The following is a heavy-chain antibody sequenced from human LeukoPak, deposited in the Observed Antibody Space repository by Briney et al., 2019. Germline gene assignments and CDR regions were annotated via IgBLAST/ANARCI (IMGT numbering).Heavy chain of an antibody. CDR3: ARVSEGYWSGSGSYPYDY. D-gene: IGHD3-10*01. Sequence: ASVKVSCKASGYTFTTHAIHWVRQAPGQSLEWMGWIITGNGNTKYSQKFQDRVTITRDTSATTAYMELSSLRSEDTAVYYCARVSEGYWSGSGSYPYDYWGQGTLITVSS. J-gene: IGHJ4*02. CDR1: GYTFTTHA. CDR2: IITGNGNT. V-gene: IGHV1-3*04.